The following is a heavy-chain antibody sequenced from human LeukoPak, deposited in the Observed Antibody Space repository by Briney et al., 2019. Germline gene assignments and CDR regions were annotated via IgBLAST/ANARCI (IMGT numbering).Heavy chain of an antibody. CDR1: PCCFTSYW. CDR3: ARNSTDGLAD. D-gene: IGHD3/OR15-3a*01. V-gene: IGHV5-51*01. CDR2: IYRGGSDT. J-gene: IGHJ4*02. Sequence: GGSLLISSYGAPCCFTSYWIICGRRLPGRGLVWRGTIYRGGSDTRYSPSFQGHVTISADKSISTAYLKWSSLKASETAMYYWARNSTDGLADWGQGTLVTVSS.